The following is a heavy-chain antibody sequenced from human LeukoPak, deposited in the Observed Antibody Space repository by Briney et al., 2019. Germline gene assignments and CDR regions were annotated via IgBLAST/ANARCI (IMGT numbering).Heavy chain of an antibody. D-gene: IGHD4-17*01. J-gene: IGHJ5*02. CDR1: GGSISSYY. CDR2: IYYSGST. Sequence: PSETLSLACTVSGGSISSYYWSWLRQPPGKGLEWIGFIYYSGSTNYNPSLKSRVTISIDTSRNQLSLKLSSVTAADTAVYYCARSKSGTYGCFDPWGQGTLVTVSS. V-gene: IGHV4-59*01. CDR3: ARSKSGTYGCFDP.